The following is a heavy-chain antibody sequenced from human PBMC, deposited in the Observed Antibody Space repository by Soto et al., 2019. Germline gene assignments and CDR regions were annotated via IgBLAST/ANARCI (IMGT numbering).Heavy chain of an antibody. CDR3: ARTHLYPSHGEHFDS. CDR2: VHHTGST. CDR1: GASISGGGNS. D-gene: IGHD3-10*01. J-gene: IGHJ4*02. V-gene: IGHV4-30-2*01. Sequence: SETLSLTCAVSGASISGGGNSWNWIRQPPGKGLEWIGYVHHTGSTYYTPSLKSRVTISLDRSKNQFSLKLTSVTAADTAVYYCARTHLYPSHGEHFDSWGQGALVTVSS.